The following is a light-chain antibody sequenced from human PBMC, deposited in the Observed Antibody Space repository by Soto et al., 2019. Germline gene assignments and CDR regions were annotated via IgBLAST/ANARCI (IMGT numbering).Light chain of an antibody. V-gene: IGKV3-15*01. CDR3: QQYCDWPLT. Sequence: EIVLTQSPATLSVSPGERATLSCRASQSVGNNFAWYQQKPGQAPRLLIFATSTRATGVPARFSGSGSGTEFTLTIRSLQSEDFAVYYCQQYCDWPLTFGGGAKVEIE. J-gene: IGKJ4*01. CDR1: QSVGNN. CDR2: ATS.